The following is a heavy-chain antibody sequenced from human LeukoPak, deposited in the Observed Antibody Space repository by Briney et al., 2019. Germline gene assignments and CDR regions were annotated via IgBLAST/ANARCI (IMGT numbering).Heavy chain of an antibody. J-gene: IGHJ4*02. Sequence: GGSLRLSCADSGFTVSSNYMRWVRQAPGKGLEWVSLIYSGGSTYYADSVKGRFTISRDNSKNTLYLQMNSLRAEDTAVYYCAVAYSSGWTVDYWGQGTLVTVSS. V-gene: IGHV3-66*01. D-gene: IGHD6-19*01. CDR1: GFTVSSNY. CDR2: IYSGGST. CDR3: AVAYSSGWTVDY.